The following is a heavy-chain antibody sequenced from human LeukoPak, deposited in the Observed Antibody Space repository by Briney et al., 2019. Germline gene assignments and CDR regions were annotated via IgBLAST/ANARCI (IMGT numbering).Heavy chain of an antibody. CDR2: IYNSGST. Sequence: TLSLTCAVSGGSISSGGYSYNWIRQPPGKGLEWIGYIYNSGSTSYNPSLKSRVTMSVDTSKNQSSLKLSSVTAADTAVYYCARGWGPAYCGGDCHRHFDYWGQGALVTVSS. V-gene: IGHV4-30-4*07. J-gene: IGHJ4*02. CDR1: GGSISSGGYS. D-gene: IGHD2-21*02. CDR3: ARGWGPAYCGGDCHRHFDY.